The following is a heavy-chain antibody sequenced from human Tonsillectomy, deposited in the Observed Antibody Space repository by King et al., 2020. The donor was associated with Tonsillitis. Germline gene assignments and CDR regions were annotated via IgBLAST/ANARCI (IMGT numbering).Heavy chain of an antibody. J-gene: IGHJ6*02. CDR1: GGSVSSGSYY. CDR3: ARELLGYCSGGSCYSYYYYGMDV. CDR2: IYYSGST. V-gene: IGHV4-61*01. D-gene: IGHD2-15*01. Sequence: MQLQESGPGLVKPSETLSLTCTVSGGSVSSGSYYWSWIRQPPGKGLEWIGYIYYSGSTNYNPSLKSRVTISVETSKNQFSLKLSSVTAADTAVCYCARELLGYCSGGSCYSYYYYGMDVWGQGTTVTVSS.